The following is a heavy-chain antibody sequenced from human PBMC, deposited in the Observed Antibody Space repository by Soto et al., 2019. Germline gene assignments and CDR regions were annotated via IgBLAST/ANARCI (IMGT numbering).Heavy chain of an antibody. J-gene: IGHJ4*02. CDR2: LYDSGNT. D-gene: IGHD6-19*01. V-gene: IGHV4-31*03. CDR1: GGSISSGGYY. Sequence: QVQLRESGPGLVKPSQTLSLTCTVSGGSISSGGYYWSWIRHFPGTGLEWIGYLYDSGNTYYNPSLTRRITISTDTAKIQFSLNLTSVTAADTAVYYCASQATGWYPDYWGQGALVTVST. CDR3: ASQATGWYPDY.